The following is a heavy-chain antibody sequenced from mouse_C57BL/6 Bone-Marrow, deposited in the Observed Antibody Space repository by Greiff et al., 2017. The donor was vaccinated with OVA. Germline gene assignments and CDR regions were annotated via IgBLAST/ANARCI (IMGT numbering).Heavy chain of an antibody. Sequence: QVHVKQPGAELVIPVSSVRLSCKAAVYTFTISWMHWVKHGPGQGLEWIGEIDPSDSYTNYNQKFKGKSTLTVDTSSSSAYMQLSSLTSEDSAVYYGARGATYDYEGDWFANWGQGALVTVS. J-gene: IGHJ3*01. D-gene: IGHD2-4*01. V-gene: IGHV1-69*01. CDR2: IDPSDSYT. CDR3: ARGATYDYEGDWFAN. CDR1: VYTFTISW.